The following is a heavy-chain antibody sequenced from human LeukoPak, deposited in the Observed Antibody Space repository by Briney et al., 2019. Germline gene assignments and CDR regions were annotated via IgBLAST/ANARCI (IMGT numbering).Heavy chain of an antibody. Sequence: SVKVSCKASGCTFSSYAISWVRQAPGQGLEWMGRIIPILGIANYAQKFQGRVTITADKSTSTAYMELSSLRSEDTAVYYCARDGYCSGGSCSKSYYYYGMDVWGQGTTVTVPS. CDR1: GCTFSSYA. D-gene: IGHD2-15*01. CDR3: ARDGYCSGGSCSKSYYYYGMDV. J-gene: IGHJ6*02. V-gene: IGHV1-69*04. CDR2: IIPILGIA.